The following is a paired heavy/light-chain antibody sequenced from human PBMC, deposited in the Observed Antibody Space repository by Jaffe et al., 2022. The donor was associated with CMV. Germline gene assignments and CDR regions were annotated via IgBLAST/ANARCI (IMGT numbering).Heavy chain of an antibody. J-gene: IGHJ4*02. CDR2: ISSSGKYI. D-gene: IGHD3-3*01. CDR3: ASLIDYDFWSGYFKY. CDR1: GFTFSSYN. V-gene: IGHV3-21*01. Sequence: DVQLVESGGGLVKPGGSLRLSCVASGFTFSSYNMNWVRQTPGKGLEWVSSISSSGKYISYADSVKGRFAISRDNAGNSLFLQMNSLRAEDTAVYYCASLIDYDFWSGYFKYWGQGTLVSVSS.
Light chain of an antibody. J-gene: IGKJ4*01. Sequence: EIVLTQSPGTMSLSPGERATLSCRASQSIRSYYLAWYQQKPGQAPRLLIYGASTRATGISDRFSGSGSGTDFALTISRLEPEDFAVYFCQQYSRSPLTFGGGTKVEIK. V-gene: IGKV3-20*01. CDR3: QQYSRSPLT. CDR2: GAS. CDR1: QSIRSYY.